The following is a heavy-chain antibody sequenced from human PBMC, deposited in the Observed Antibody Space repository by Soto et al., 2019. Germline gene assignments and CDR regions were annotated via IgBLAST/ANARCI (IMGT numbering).Heavy chain of an antibody. Sequence: GGSLRLSCAASGFTFSDYDMNWVRQAPGKGLEWVTYISGSGSTTYYADSVKGRFTISRDSAKNSVHLHMNSLTDEDTAVYYCARALGYYDTSGYYGAFYYHGMDVWGQGTTVTVSS. V-gene: IGHV3-48*02. CDR1: GFTFSDYD. D-gene: IGHD3-22*01. CDR3: ARALGYYDTSGYYGAFYYHGMDV. CDR2: ISGSGSTT. J-gene: IGHJ6*02.